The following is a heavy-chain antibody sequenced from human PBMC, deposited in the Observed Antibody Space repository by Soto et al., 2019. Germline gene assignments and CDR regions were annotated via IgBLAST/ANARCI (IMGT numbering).Heavy chain of an antibody. J-gene: IGHJ6*02. CDR3: AKELHDDAMDV. Sequence: GGSLRLSCAASGLTLSSHTVYWVRQAPGKGLEWVSSMSSSGHYIYYAESVKGRFTISRDNAKDSVSLQMNSLRAEDTAVYYCAKELHDDAMDVWGRGTTVTVSS. CDR1: GLTLSSHT. CDR2: MSSSGHYI. V-gene: IGHV3-21*01. D-gene: IGHD1-1*01.